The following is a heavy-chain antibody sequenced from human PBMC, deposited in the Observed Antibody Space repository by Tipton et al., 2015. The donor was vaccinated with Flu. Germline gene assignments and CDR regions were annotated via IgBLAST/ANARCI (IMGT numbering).Heavy chain of an antibody. CDR1: GGSINRYY. Sequence: GLVKPSETLSLTCNVSGGSINRYYWSWIRQSVGKGPEWIGRTHTNGNTNYNSSFGSRLTMSVDTSKSQFSMTLTSVTVADTAVYYCASGNFYDSSGYFAFRGQGILVTVSS. CDR3: ASGNFYDSSGYFAF. D-gene: IGHD3-22*01. J-gene: IGHJ4*02. V-gene: IGHV4-4*07. CDR2: THTNGNT.